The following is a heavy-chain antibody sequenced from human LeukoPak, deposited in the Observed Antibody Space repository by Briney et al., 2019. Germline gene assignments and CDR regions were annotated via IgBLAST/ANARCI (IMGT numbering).Heavy chain of an antibody. J-gene: IGHJ4*02. D-gene: IGHD3-22*01. CDR1: GGSISSGDYY. Sequence: PSETLSLTCTVSGGSISSGDYYWSWIRQPPGKGLEWIGCIYYSGSTYYNPSLKSRVTISVDTSKNQFSLKLSSVTAADTAVYYCAREVVDMKYYFDYWGQGTLVTVSS. CDR2: IYYSGST. CDR3: AREVVDMKYYFDY. V-gene: IGHV4-30-4*08.